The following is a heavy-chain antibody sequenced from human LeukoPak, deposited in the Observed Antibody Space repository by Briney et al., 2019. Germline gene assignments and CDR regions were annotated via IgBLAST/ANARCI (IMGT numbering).Heavy chain of an antibody. D-gene: IGHD5-24*01. Sequence: GASVKVSCKTSGYSFTNYNLHWVRQAPGQRLEWMGIIKPSGGDTSYAQHLQGRVTMARDTSTSTVYMELSSLKSGDTAVYYCARVRDGYNDAFWGQGTMATVTS. J-gene: IGHJ3*01. CDR1: GYSFTNYN. CDR2: IKPSGGDT. CDR3: ARVRDGYNDAF. V-gene: IGHV1-46*01.